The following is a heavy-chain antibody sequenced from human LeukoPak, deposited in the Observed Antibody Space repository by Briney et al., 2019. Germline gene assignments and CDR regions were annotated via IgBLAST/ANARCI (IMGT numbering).Heavy chain of an antibody. Sequence: PSETLSLTCTVSGGSISSSNYYWGWIRQPPGKGLEWIGSIYYSGNTYYNPSLKSRVTISVDTSKNQFSLKLSSVTAADTAVYYCARGGVQRLQTYYFDYWGQGTLVTVSS. D-gene: IGHD4-11*01. V-gene: IGHV4-39*07. CDR1: GGSISSSNYY. J-gene: IGHJ4*02. CDR2: IYYSGNT. CDR3: ARGGVQRLQTYYFDY.